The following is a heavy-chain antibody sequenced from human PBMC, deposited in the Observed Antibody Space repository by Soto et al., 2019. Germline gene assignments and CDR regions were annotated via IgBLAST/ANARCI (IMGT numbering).Heavy chain of an antibody. CDR3: AKWGIVATIPYYFDY. D-gene: IGHD5-12*01. CDR1: GFTFSSYD. CDR2: ISWNSDSL. J-gene: IGHJ4*02. Sequence: GGSLRLSCAASGFTFSSYDMHWVRQAPGKGLEWVSGISWNSDSLGYADSVKGRFTISRDNSKNTLYLQMNSLRAEDTAIYYCAKWGIVATIPYYFDYWGQGALVTVSS. V-gene: IGHV3-9*01.